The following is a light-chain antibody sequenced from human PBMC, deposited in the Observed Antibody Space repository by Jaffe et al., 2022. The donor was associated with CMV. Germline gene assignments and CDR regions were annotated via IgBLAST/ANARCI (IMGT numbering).Light chain of an antibody. Sequence: DIQMTQSPSSLSASVGDRVTITCRASQSISRFLNWYQQKPGKAPKLLIYSASILQSGVPSTFSGGGSGTDFTLTISSLQPEDFATYYCQQSYSAYRTFGQGTKVEIK. CDR3: QQSYSAYRT. V-gene: IGKV1-39*01. CDR2: SAS. J-gene: IGKJ1*01. CDR1: QSISRF.